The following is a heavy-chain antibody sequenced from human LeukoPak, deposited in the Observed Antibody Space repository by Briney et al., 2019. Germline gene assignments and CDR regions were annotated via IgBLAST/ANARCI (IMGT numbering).Heavy chain of an antibody. CDR3: ARVVYSNYGYYYYYMDV. D-gene: IGHD4-11*01. CDR2: IYYSGST. J-gene: IGHJ6*03. Sequence: SETLSLTCTVSGGSISSYYWSWIRQPPGKGLEWIGYIYYSGSTNYNPSLKSRVTISVDTSKNQFSLKLSSVTAADTAVYYCARVVYSNYGYYYYYMDVWGKGTTVTVSS. CDR1: GGSISSYY. V-gene: IGHV4-59*01.